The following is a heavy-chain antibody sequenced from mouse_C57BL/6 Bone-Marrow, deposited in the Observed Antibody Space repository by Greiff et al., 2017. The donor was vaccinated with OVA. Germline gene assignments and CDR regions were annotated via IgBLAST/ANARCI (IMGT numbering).Heavy chain of an antibody. CDR2: IDPENGDT. CDR1: GFNITDDY. Sequence: VQLKESGAELVRPGASVKLSCTASGFNITDDYMHWVKQRPEQGLEWIGWIDPENGDTEYASKFQGKATITADTSSNTAYLQLNSLTSEDTAVYYYTTYRYWGQGTTLTVSS. J-gene: IGHJ2*01. CDR3: TTYRY. V-gene: IGHV14-4*01.